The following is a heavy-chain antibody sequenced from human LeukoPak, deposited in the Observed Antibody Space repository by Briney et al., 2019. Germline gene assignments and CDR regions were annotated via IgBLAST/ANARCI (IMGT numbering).Heavy chain of an antibody. Sequence: GGSLRLSCAASGFTFSSYGMSWVRQAPGKGLEWVSAISGSGGSTYYADSVKGRFTISRDNSKNTLYLQMNSLRAEDTAVYYCAKALPPLRLGGLFDYWGQGTLVTVSS. CDR1: GFTFSSYG. V-gene: IGHV3-23*01. CDR2: ISGSGGST. J-gene: IGHJ4*02. CDR3: AKALPPLRLGGLFDY. D-gene: IGHD3-16*01.